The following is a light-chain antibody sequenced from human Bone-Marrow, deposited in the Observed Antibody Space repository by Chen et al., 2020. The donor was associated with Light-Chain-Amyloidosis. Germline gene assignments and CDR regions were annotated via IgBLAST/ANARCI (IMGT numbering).Light chain of an antibody. CDR1: QSISSY. CDR2: AAS. CDR3: QQSYSTSLIT. J-gene: IGKJ5*01. Sequence: DIQMTQSPSSLSASVGDRVTITCRASQSISSYLNWYQQKPGKAPKLLIHAASSLQSGVPSRFSGSGAGTAFTLTISSLQPEDFATYYCQQSYSTSLITFGQGTRLEIK. V-gene: IGKV1-39*01.